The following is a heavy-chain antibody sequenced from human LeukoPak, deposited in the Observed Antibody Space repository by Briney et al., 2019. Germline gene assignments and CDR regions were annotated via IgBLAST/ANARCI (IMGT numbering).Heavy chain of an antibody. CDR1: CGSISSSSYY. D-gene: IGHD3-3*01. J-gene: IGHJ3*02. Sequence: KPSETLSLTCTVSCGSISSSSYYWGWIRQPPGKGLEWIGSIYYSGSTYYNPSLKSRVTISVDTSKNQFSLKLSSVTAADTAVYYCARQFFGVVIISPDAFDIWGQGTMVTVSS. V-gene: IGHV4-39*01. CDR2: IYYSGST. CDR3: ARQFFGVVIISPDAFDI.